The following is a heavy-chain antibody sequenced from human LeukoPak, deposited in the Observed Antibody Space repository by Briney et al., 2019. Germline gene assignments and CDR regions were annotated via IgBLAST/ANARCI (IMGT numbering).Heavy chain of an antibody. V-gene: IGHV4-59*01. CDR1: GGSISSYY. Sequence: PSETLSLTCTVSGGSISSYYWSRIRQPPGKGLEWIGYIYYSGSTNYNPSLKSRVTISVDTSKNQFSLKLSSVTAADTAVYYCARADLYYDSSGYYWRYFDYWGQGTLVTVSS. CDR2: IYYSGST. J-gene: IGHJ4*02. CDR3: ARADLYYDSSGYYWRYFDY. D-gene: IGHD3-22*01.